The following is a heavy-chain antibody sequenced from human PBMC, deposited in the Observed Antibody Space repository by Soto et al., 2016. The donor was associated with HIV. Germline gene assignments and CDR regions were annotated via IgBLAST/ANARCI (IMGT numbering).Heavy chain of an antibody. V-gene: IGHV3-9*01. Sequence: EVQLVESGGGLEQPGRSLRLSCTASGFAFDDYAMHWVRQAPGKGLEWVSGITWNSNNIDYADSVKGRFTVSRDNAKNSLIWKSTSLRPEDTALYYCVKDAGTNFYWYLDLLGPWHPGHCLL. CDR1: GFAFDDYA. CDR2: ITWNSNNI. D-gene: IGHD1-1*01. J-gene: IGHJ2*01. CDR3: VKDAGTNFYWYLDL.